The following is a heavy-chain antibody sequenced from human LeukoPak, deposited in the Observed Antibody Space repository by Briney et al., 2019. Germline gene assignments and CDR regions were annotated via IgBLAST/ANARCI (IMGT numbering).Heavy chain of an antibody. D-gene: IGHD3-10*01. V-gene: IGHV1-18*01. CDR1: VYTFTIYG. CDR2: ISAYNGNT. Sequence: ASVTVSFTSSVYTFTIYGISWVRQAPGQGKERMGWISAYNGNTNSAQKLHGRVTMPTDTSTSTAYMELRSLRSDDTAVYYCARDYVSYYYGSGSYYVWGKGTTVTVSS. CDR3: ARDYVSYYYGSGSYYV. J-gene: IGHJ6*04.